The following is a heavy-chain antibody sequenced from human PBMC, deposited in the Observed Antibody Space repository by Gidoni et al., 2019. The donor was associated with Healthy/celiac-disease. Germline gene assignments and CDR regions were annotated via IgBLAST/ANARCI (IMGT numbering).Heavy chain of an antibody. CDR2: IWYDGSNK. J-gene: IGHJ4*02. CDR3: ARQDMVRGVINY. Sequence: QVQLVESGGGVVQPGRSLRLSCAASGFTFSSYGMHWVRQAPGKGLEWVAVIWYDGSNKYYADSVKGRFTISRDNSKNTLYLQMNSLRAEDTAVYYCARQDMVRGVINYWGQGTLVTVSS. D-gene: IGHD3-10*01. V-gene: IGHV3-33*01. CDR1: GFTFSSYG.